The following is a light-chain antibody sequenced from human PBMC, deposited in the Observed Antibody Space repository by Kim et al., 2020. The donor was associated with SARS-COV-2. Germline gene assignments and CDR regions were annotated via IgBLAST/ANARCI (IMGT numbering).Light chain of an antibody. Sequence: APGETARIRCGGDNIGSQSLHWYQQTPGQGPVLVISYDDDRPSGIPERISGSHSGSLATLTISRVEAGDEADYHCQVWDTGSDHVIFGGGTQLTVL. V-gene: IGLV3-21*01. CDR3: QVWDTGSDHVI. CDR2: YDD. CDR1: NIGSQS. J-gene: IGLJ2*01.